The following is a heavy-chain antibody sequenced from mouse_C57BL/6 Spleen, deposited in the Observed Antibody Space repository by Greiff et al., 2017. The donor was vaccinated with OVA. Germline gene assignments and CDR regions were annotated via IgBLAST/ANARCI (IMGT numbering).Heavy chain of an antibody. Sequence: VQLQQSGPGLVQPSQSLSITCTVSGFSLTSYGVHWVRQSPGKGLEWLGVIWSGGSTDYNAAFISRLSISKDNSKSQVFFKMNSLQADDTAIYYCASPLYGYDDGAWFAYWGQGTLVTVSA. J-gene: IGHJ3*01. D-gene: IGHD2-2*01. CDR1: GFSLTSYG. CDR2: IWSGGST. V-gene: IGHV2-2*01. CDR3: ASPLYGYDDGAWFAY.